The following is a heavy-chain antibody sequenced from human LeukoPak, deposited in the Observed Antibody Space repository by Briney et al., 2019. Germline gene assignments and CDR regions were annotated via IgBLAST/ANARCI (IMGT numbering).Heavy chain of an antibody. V-gene: IGHV4-38-2*02. J-gene: IGHJ5*02. D-gene: IGHD1-1*01. CDR3: ATERGLKAATWTHGWFDP. CDR1: GYSISSGYY. Sequence: PSETLSLTCTVSGYSISSGYYWGWIRQPPGKGLGWVGSIYHSGSTYYNPSLKSRVTRPVDTSKNQVSLKLSSVTAADTAVYYCATERGLKAATWTHGWFDPWGQGTLVTVSS. CDR2: IYHSGST.